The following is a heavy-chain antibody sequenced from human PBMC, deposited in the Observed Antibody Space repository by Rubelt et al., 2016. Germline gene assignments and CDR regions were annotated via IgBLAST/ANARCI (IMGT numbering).Heavy chain of an antibody. Sequence: QLQLQESGPGLVKPSETLSLTCTVSGGSISGSSYYWGWIRQPPGKGLEWIGYIYTSGGPNFNPSLKRRGTISVDTAKCQFSLNLSSVDAADTAVYYGARLSYSSSWHWFDPWGQGTLVTVSS. V-gene: IGHV4-61*05. CDR3: ARLSYSSSWHWFDP. CDR2: IYTSGGP. D-gene: IGHD6-13*01. CDR1: GGSISGSSYY. J-gene: IGHJ5*02.